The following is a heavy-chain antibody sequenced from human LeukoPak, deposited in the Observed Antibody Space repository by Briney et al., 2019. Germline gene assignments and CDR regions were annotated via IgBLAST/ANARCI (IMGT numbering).Heavy chain of an antibody. D-gene: IGHD2-15*01. CDR2: ISAYNGNT. CDR1: GYTFTSYG. Sequence: ASVKVSCKASGYTFTSYGISWVRQAPGQGLEWMGWISAYNGNTNYAQKLQGRVTMTTDTSTSTAYMELRSLRSDDTAVYYCAKRAVAIAATSWFDYWGQGTLVTVSS. V-gene: IGHV1-18*01. J-gene: IGHJ4*02. CDR3: AKRAVAIAATSWFDY.